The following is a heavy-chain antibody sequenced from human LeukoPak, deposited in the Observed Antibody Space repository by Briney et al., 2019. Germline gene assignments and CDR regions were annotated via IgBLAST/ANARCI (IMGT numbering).Heavy chain of an antibody. Sequence: SETLSLTCAVYGGSFSGYYWSWIRQPPGKGLEWIGEINHSGSTNYNPSLKSRVTISVDTSKNQFSLKLSSVIAADTAVYYCARAVGYDYVWGSYRYAPDYWGQGTLVTVSS. CDR1: GGSFSGYY. CDR2: INHSGST. J-gene: IGHJ4*02. D-gene: IGHD3-16*02. CDR3: ARAVGYDYVWGSYRYAPDY. V-gene: IGHV4-34*01.